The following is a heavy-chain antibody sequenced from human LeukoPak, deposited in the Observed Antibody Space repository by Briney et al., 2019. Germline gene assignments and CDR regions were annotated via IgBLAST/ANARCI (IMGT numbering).Heavy chain of an antibody. V-gene: IGHV1-2*02. D-gene: IGHD3-3*01. CDR3: ARVSGRSGPFEY. CDR1: GYTFTGYY. CDR2: MDPDGGGGT. Sequence: GASVKVSCKASGYTFTGYYMHWVRQAPGQGLEWMGWMDPDGGGGTNYAQMFQGRVTMTRDPSINTAYMELSSLRSDDTAICYCARVSGRSGPFEYWGQGTLVTVSS. J-gene: IGHJ4*02.